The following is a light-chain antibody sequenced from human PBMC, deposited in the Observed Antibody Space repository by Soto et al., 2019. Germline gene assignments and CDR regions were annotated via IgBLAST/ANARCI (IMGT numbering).Light chain of an antibody. Sequence: QAVVTQPPSASSTPGQTVTISCSGSTSNIGTFYVCWYQHLPGTAPKLLIYLGDQRASGVSDRFSGSKSGTSASLAINGLRSDDEADYYCAAWDDNLNAYVFGSGTKLTVL. V-gene: IGLV1-47*02. CDR3: AAWDDNLNAYV. J-gene: IGLJ1*01. CDR2: LGD. CDR1: TSNIGTFY.